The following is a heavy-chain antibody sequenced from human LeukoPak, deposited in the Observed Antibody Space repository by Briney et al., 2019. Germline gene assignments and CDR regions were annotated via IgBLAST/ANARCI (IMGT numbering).Heavy chain of an antibody. CDR3: ASRLQSGSPWYFDF. D-gene: IGHD1-26*01. V-gene: IGHV1-46*01. CDR2: INPSGDTT. CDR1: GNTFTIYY. Sequence: ASVKVSCKASGNTFTIYYVHWVRQAPGQGLKWMGIINPSGDTTSYAQRFQGRVTMTRDTSTSTVYMELSSLRSEDTAVYYCASRLQSGSPWYFDFWGQGTLVTVSS. J-gene: IGHJ4*02.